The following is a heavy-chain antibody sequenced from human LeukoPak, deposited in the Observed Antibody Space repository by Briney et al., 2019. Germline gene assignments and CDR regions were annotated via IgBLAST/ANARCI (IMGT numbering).Heavy chain of an antibody. J-gene: IGHJ4*02. CDR3: ARVQGDLYSSSTSCYAGFDY. D-gene: IGHD2-2*01. V-gene: IGHV1-18*01. Sequence: ASVKVSCKASGYTLTSYGISWVRQAPGQGLEWMGWISPYNGNTNFAQKLQGRVTMTTDTCTSTVYMELRSLRSDDTAVYYCARVQGDLYSSSTSCYAGFDYWGQGTLVTVSS. CDR1: GYTLTSYG. CDR2: ISPYNGNT.